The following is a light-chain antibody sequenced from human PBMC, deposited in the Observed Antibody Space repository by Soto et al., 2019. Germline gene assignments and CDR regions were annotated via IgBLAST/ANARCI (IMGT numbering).Light chain of an antibody. Sequence: DIQMTQSASSLPASVGDTVTISCQASQDISKYVNWFQQKPGKAPKLLIYDVFNVETGVPSRFSGRGSGTDFTLIISNLQPEDFATYYCQQYDQVPITFGGGTKVDI. CDR3: QQYDQVPIT. CDR1: QDISKY. V-gene: IGKV1-33*01. CDR2: DVF. J-gene: IGKJ4*01.